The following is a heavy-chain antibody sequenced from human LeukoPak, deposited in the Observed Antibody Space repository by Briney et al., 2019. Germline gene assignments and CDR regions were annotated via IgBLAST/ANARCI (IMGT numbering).Heavy chain of an antibody. CDR3: ARDDSGAKVDIDY. Sequence: ASVKVSCKASGYSFGDYGFSWVRQAPGQGLEWLGWISAYNGNRNYAQKVEGRVTMTTDTSTSTAHLELRGLRPDDTAVYYCARDDSGAKVDIDYWGQGTLLIVSS. V-gene: IGHV1-18*01. CDR2: ISAYNGNR. J-gene: IGHJ4*02. D-gene: IGHD5-12*01. CDR1: GYSFGDYG.